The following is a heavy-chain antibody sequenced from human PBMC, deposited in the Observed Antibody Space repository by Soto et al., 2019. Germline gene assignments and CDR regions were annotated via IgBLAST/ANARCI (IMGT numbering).Heavy chain of an antibody. D-gene: IGHD1-1*01. CDR1: GGTFSNYP. V-gene: IGHV1-69*18. CDR2: LIPIFGTR. CDR3: ARPRTVATTKGYDY. Sequence: QVQLVQSGAEVKKPGSSVKVSYEASGGTFSNYPIAWVRQAPGQGLEWMGTLIPIFGTRNYAQKFQGRVTITADESSSTAYMELSGLLTADTAIYYCARPRTVATTKGYDYWGQGTLVTVSS. J-gene: IGHJ4*02.